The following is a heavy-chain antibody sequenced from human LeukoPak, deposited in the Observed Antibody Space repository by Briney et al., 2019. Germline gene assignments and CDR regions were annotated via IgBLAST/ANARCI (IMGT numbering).Heavy chain of an antibody. D-gene: IGHD3-10*01. V-gene: IGHV4-59*01. J-gene: IGHJ4*02. CDR2: IYYSGST. CDR3: ARGTEVVLLWFGELLG. Sequence: KSSETLSLTCTVSGGSISSYYWSWIRQPPGKGLEWIGYIYYSGSTNYNPSLKSRVTISVDTSKNQFSLKLSSVTAADTAVYYCARGTEVVLLWFGELLGWGQGTLVTVSS. CDR1: GGSISSYY.